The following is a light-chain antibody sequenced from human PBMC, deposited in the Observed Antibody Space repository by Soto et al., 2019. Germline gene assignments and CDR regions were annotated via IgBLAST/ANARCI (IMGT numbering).Light chain of an antibody. CDR1: QDITSY. CDR3: QHCDYLPI. CDR2: AAS. Sequence: DIQMTQSPSSLSASVGDRVTITCQASQDITSYLNWYQHKPGKAPKLLIYAASILEAGLPSRFSGSGSGTDFTFTISSLQPEDVATYYCQHCDYLPIFGPGTTVDFK. J-gene: IGKJ3*01. V-gene: IGKV1-33*01.